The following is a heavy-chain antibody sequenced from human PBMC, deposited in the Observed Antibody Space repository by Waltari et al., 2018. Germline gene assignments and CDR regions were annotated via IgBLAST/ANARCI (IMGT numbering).Heavy chain of an antibody. CDR1: GGSFSGYY. CDR3: ARGAPSGWRLKGGRAAFES. D-gene: IGHD6-19*01. CDR2: IKHSAST. Sequence: QVPLQQWGAGLLKPSETLSLTCAVYGGSFSGYYWSWIRQPPGMGLEWIGEIKHSASTNRNPSRRSRVTIAVDTSKNQFVLELSSVTAADTAVYYCARGAPSGWRLKGGRAAFESWGQGTMVTVSS. J-gene: IGHJ3*02. V-gene: IGHV4-34*01.